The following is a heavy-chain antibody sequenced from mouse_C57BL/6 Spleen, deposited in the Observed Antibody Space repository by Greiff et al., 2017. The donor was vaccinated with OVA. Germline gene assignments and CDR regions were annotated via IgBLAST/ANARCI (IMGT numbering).Heavy chain of an antibody. J-gene: IGHJ2*01. CDR3: ARTPILLRGYFDY. D-gene: IGHD1-1*01. V-gene: IGHV1-22*01. CDR2: INPNNGGT. Sequence: EVQLQQSGPELVKPGASVKMSCKASGYTFTDYNMHWVKQSHGKSLEWIGYINPNNGGTSYNQKFKGKATLTVNKSSSTAYMELRSLTSEDSAVYFCARTPILLRGYFDYWGQGTTLTVSS. CDR1: GYTFTDYN.